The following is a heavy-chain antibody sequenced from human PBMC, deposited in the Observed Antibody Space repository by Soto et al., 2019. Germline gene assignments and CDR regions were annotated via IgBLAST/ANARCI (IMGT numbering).Heavy chain of an antibody. V-gene: IGHV4-59*12. CDR1: GGSISSYY. J-gene: IGHJ3*02. CDR3: ARDPYGNGYGAFDI. D-gene: IGHD3-22*01. CDR2: IYYSGST. Sequence: PSETLSLTCTVSGGSISSYYWSWIRQPPGKGLEWIGYIYYSGSTNYNPSLKSRVTISVDTSKNQFSLKLSSLGAEDTAMYYCARDPYGNGYGAFDIWGQGTMVTVSS.